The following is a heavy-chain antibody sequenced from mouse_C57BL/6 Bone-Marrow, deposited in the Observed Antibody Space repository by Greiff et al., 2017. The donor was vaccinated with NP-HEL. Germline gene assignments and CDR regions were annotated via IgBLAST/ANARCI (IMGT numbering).Heavy chain of an antibody. D-gene: IGHD1-2*01. J-gene: IGHJ3*01. CDR3: ARSGVLRPWFAY. V-gene: IGHV1-69*01. Sequence: QVQLQQPGAVLVMPGASVKLSCKASGYTFTSYWMHWVKQRPGQGLEWIGEIDPSDSYTNYNQKFKGKSTLTVDKSSSTAYMQLSSLTSEDSAVYYCARSGVLRPWFAYWGQGTLVTVSA. CDR2: IDPSDSYT. CDR1: GYTFTSYW.